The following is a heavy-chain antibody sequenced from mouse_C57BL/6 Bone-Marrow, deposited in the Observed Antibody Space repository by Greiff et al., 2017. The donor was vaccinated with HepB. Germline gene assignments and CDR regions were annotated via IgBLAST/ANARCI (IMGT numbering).Heavy chain of an antibody. V-gene: IGHV1-81*01. CDR2: IYPRSGNT. CDR3: ASIITTVVDRFAY. D-gene: IGHD1-1*01. CDR1: GYTFTSYG. Sequence: QVQLQQSGAELARPGASVKLSCKASGYTFTSYGISWVKQRTGQGLEWIGEIYPRSGNTYYNEKFKGKATLTADKSSSTAYMELRSLTSEDSAVCFCASIITTVVDRFAYWGQGTLVTVPA. J-gene: IGHJ3*01.